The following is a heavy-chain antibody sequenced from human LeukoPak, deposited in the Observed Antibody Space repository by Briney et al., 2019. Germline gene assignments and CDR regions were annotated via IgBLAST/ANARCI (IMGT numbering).Heavy chain of an antibody. J-gene: IGHJ3*02. CDR3: ARHLTCYDFWSGPPTDAFDI. V-gene: IGHV4-59*01. CDR1: GGSISGYY. Sequence: TPSETLSLTCTVSGGSISGYYWNWIRQPPGKGLEWIGYIYYSGSTNYNPSLKSRVTISVDTSKNQFSLKLSSVTAADTAVYYCARHLTCYDFWSGPPTDAFDIWGQGTMVTVSS. CDR2: IYYSGST. D-gene: IGHD3-3*01.